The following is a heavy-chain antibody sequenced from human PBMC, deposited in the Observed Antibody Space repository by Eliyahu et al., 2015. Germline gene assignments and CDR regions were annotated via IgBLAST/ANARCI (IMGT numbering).Heavy chain of an antibody. CDR2: IYYSGST. J-gene: IGHJ3*02. Sequence: QVQLQESGPGLVKPSQTLSLTXTVSGXSFSSGYYYWSWIRQHPGKGLEWIGYIYYSGSTYYNPSLRSRANISVDTSKNQISLKLSSVTAADTAVYYCARGNLAFDIWGQGTMVNVSS. CDR1: GXSFSSGYYY. CDR3: ARGNLAFDI. V-gene: IGHV4-31*03.